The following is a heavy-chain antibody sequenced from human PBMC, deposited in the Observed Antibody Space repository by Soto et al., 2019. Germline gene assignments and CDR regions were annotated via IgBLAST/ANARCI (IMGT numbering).Heavy chain of an antibody. CDR1: GFNFGAYA. CDR2: IRRNAYGGTT. J-gene: IGHJ4*02. Sequence: PGGSLRLSCSASGFNFGAYAMSWVRQAPGKGLEWVGFIRRNAYGGTTNYAASVKGRFSISRDDSKSIAYLQMNSLKIEDTAVYYCTRSLAIDFDSWGQGTLVTVSS. CDR3: TRSLAIDFDS. V-gene: IGHV3-49*04.